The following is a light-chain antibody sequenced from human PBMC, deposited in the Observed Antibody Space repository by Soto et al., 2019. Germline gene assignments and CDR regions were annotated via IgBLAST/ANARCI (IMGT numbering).Light chain of an antibody. CDR3: QMYNTYSGT. CDR1: QSISSW. V-gene: IGKV1-5*03. J-gene: IGKJ1*01. CDR2: RAS. Sequence: DFQVAQSPSTLSASVGDTVTITCRASQSISSWLAWYQQKPGQAPKLLIYRASILQSGVPSRFSVIGSGTEFILTINSLQPDDFATYYCQMYNTYSGTVGQGTKVDSK.